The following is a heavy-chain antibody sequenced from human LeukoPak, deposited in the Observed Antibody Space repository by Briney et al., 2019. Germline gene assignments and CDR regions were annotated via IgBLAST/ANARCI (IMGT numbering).Heavy chain of an antibody. CDR1: GGSISSYY. D-gene: IGHD6-19*01. J-gene: IGHJ5*02. CDR3: ARDGSGWYYNKRYNWFDP. V-gene: IGHV4-59*01. Sequence: SETLSLTCTVSGGSISSYYWSWIRQPPGKGLEWIGYIYYSGSTNYNPSLKSRVTISVDTSRNQFSLKLSSVTAADTAVYYCARDGSGWYYNKRYNWFDPWGQGTLVTVSS. CDR2: IYYSGST.